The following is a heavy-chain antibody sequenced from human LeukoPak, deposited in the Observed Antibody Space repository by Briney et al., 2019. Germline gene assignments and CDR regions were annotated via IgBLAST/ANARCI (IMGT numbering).Heavy chain of an antibody. CDR2: LNPNTGHA. CDR3: AKGRDGADRIVL. D-gene: IGHD5-24*01. Sequence: APVKVSCKVVAYDFTGYHIHWVRQAPGQGPEWMGRLNPNTGHAVYAFKFQGRVTITRDTSSNTAYMEVTRLTSDDTALYYCAKGRDGADRIVLWGQGTLVTVSS. J-gene: IGHJ4*02. CDR1: AYDFTGYH. V-gene: IGHV1-2*06.